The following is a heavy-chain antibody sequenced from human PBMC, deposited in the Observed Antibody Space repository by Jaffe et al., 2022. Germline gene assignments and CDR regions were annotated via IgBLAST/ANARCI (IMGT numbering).Heavy chain of an antibody. CDR3: AREMIYDILTGYQHHDAFDI. Sequence: QVQLVQSGAEVKKPGASVKVSCKASGYTFTSYYMHWVRQAPGQGLEWMGIINPSGGSTSYAQKFQGRVTMTRDTSTSTVYMELSSLRSEDTAVYYCAREMIYDILTGYQHHDAFDIWGQGTMVTVSS. CDR1: GYTFTSYY. J-gene: IGHJ3*02. D-gene: IGHD3-9*01. CDR2: INPSGGST. V-gene: IGHV1-46*01.